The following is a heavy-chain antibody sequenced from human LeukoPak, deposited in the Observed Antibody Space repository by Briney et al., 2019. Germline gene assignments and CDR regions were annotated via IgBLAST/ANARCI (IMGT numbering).Heavy chain of an antibody. CDR2: IYDSASS. J-gene: IGHJ6*02. CDR1: GGTISSCEYY. D-gene: IGHD4-17*01. V-gene: IGHV4-30-4*08. Sequence: SQTLSLTCTVSGGTISSCEYYWVWIRQPPGKGLEWFGYIYDSASSYYNPSLKSRVTISVDTSKNQFSLKLSSVTAADTAVYYCARDRAPNFHDYGDYYYYYGMDVWGQGTTVTVSS. CDR3: ARDRAPNFHDYGDYYYYYGMDV.